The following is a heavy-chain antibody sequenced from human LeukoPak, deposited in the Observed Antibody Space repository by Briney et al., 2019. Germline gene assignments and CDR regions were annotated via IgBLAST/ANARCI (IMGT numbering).Heavy chain of an antibody. V-gene: IGHV3-30-3*01. D-gene: IGHD4-23*01. Sequence: PGRSLRLSCAASGFTFSSYAMHWVRQAPGKGLEWVAVILYDGGNAHYADSVRGRFTISRDNPKNTLWLQMNSLTPDDTAVYYCARNGGNSDFDYWGQGTLVTVSS. J-gene: IGHJ4*02. CDR2: ILYDGGNA. CDR3: ARNGGNSDFDY. CDR1: GFTFSSYA.